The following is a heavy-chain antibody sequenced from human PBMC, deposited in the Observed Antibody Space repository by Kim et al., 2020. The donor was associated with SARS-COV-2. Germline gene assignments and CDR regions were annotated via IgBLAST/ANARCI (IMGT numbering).Heavy chain of an antibody. CDR1: GFTFDDYG. J-gene: IGHJ5*02. Sequence: GGSLRLSCAASGFTFDDYGMSWVRQAPGKGLEWVSGINRNSDSTGYADSVKGRFTISRDNAKNSLFLQMNSPIAEDTALYHCVRGYAGGPFYLWGQGPL. D-gene: IGHD3-16*01. V-gene: IGHV3-20*01. CDR3: VRGYAGGPFYL. CDR2: INRNSDST.